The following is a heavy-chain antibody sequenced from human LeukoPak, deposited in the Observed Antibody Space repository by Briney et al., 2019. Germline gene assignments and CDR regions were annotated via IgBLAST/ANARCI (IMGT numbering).Heavy chain of an antibody. Sequence: GGSLRLSCAASGFTFSSYAMHWVRQAPGKGLEWVTVISYHGSDKYYADSVKGRFTISRDNSKNTLYLQMNSLRAEDTAVYYCARGGVNYYDSSGSYWGQGTLVTVSS. CDR3: ARGGVNYYDSSGSY. CDR1: GFTFSSYA. V-gene: IGHV3-30-3*01. CDR2: ISYHGSDK. J-gene: IGHJ4*02. D-gene: IGHD3-22*01.